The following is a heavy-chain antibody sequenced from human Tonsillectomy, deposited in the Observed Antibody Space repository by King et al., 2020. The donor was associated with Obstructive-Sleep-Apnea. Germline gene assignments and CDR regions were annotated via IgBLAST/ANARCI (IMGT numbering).Heavy chain of an antibody. Sequence: VQLQQSGPGLVKPSQTLSLTCAISGDSVSSNSAAWNWIRQSPSRVLEWLGRTYYRSKWFTVYSGSVKSRINISADTSKKQVSLQVNSVTPGDTALYYCARDAGYWWFDPWGQGTLVTVSS. CDR2: TYYRSKWFT. V-gene: IGHV6-1*01. CDR1: GDSVSSNSAA. D-gene: IGHD6-13*01. CDR3: ARDAGYWWFDP. J-gene: IGHJ5*02.